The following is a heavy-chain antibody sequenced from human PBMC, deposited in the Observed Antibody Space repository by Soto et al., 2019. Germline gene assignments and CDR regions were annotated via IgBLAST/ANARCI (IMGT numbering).Heavy chain of an antibody. D-gene: IGHD4-17*01. Sequence: QVQLVQSGAEVKKPGASVKVSCKASGYTFRAYPIYWVRQAPGQGLECMGWINASNGNTRYSEKFEGRVTFTRDTSATTAYMEFSSLRSEDTAVYFCARDTDLTLVTTLDYWGQGTPVTVSS. CDR2: INASNGNT. V-gene: IGHV1-3*01. CDR3: ARDTDLTLVTTLDY. CDR1: GYTFRAYP. J-gene: IGHJ4*02.